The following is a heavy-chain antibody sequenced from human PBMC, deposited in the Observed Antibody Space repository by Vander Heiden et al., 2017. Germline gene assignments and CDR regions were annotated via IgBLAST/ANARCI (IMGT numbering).Heavy chain of an antibody. J-gene: IGHJ3*02. V-gene: IGHV3-21*01. CDR3: ARGSVLLTLDAFDI. CDR1: GFTFGGYI. D-gene: IGHD3-10*01. Sequence: EVQLVESGGGLVKPGGSLRLSCAAYGFTFGGYIMNWVRQAPGKGLEWVSSISGSSSYIYYAESVKGRFTISRDNAKNSLYLQMNSLRAEDTAVYYCARGSVLLTLDAFDIWGQGTMVTVSS. CDR2: ISGSSSYI.